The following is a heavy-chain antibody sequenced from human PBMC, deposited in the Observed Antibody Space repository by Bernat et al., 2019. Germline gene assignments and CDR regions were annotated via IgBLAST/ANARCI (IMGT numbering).Heavy chain of an antibody. CDR1: GFTFDDYA. CDR3: AKDPYYYGSGSDAFDI. D-gene: IGHD3-10*01. Sequence: EVQLVESGGGVVQPGGSLRLSCAASGFTFDDYAMHWVRQAPGKGLEWVSLISGDGGSKYYADSVKGRFTISRDNSKNSLYLQMNSLRTEDTALYYCAKDPYYYGSGSDAFDIWGQGTMVTVSS. CDR2: ISGDGGSK. J-gene: IGHJ3*02. V-gene: IGHV3-43*02.